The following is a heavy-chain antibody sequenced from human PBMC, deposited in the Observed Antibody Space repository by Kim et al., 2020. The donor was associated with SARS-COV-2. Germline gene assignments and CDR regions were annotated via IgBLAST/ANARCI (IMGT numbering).Heavy chain of an antibody. Sequence: GSTNYNPSLKSRVTISVDTSKNQFSLKLSSVTAADTAVYYCARLGSFVDPWGQGTLVTVSS. V-gene: IGHV4-59*01. CDR3: ARLGSFVDP. J-gene: IGHJ5*02. CDR2: GST.